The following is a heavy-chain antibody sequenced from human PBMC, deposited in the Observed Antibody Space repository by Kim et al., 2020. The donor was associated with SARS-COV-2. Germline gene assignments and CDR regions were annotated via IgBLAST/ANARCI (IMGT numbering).Heavy chain of an antibody. D-gene: IGHD6-13*01. J-gene: IGHJ4*02. Sequence: DSVKGRFTDTRENAKHTLYLRMSSLRAEDTAIYYCAKVSPYRTSLYGRTDYWGQGTLVTVSS. V-gene: IGHV3-23*01. CDR3: AKVSPYRTSLYGRTDY.